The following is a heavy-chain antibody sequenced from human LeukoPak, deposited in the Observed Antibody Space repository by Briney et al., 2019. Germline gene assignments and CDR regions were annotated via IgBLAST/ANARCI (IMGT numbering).Heavy chain of an antibody. V-gene: IGHV3-23*01. J-gene: IGHJ4*02. Sequence: GGSLRLSCTASGFTFTSYGMNWVRQPAGKGLEWVSGISGRGGLTYYADSVKGRFTISRDNSKNTLFLQVNSLRAEDTAVYYCAKAGDSNWCVDFWGQGTLVTVSS. CDR2: ISGRGGLT. CDR3: AKAGDSNWCVDF. D-gene: IGHD6-13*01. CDR1: GFTFTSYG.